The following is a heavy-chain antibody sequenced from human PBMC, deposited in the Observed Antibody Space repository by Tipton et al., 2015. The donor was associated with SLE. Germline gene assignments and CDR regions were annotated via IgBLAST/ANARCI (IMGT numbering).Heavy chain of an antibody. CDR3: AREEGSGGGILDY. V-gene: IGHV4-34*01. J-gene: IGHJ4*02. CDR2: INHSGST. Sequence: TLSLTCAVYGGSFSAYYWTWIRQPPGKGLEWIGEINHSGSTNYNPSLKSRVTISVDTSKNQFSLRLNSVTAADTAIYYCAREEGSGGGILDYWGQGILVTVSS. CDR1: GGSFSAYY. D-gene: IGHD2-15*01.